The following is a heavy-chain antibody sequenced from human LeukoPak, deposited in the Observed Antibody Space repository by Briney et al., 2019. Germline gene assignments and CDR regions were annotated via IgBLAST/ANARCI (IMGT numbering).Heavy chain of an antibody. J-gene: IGHJ6*03. D-gene: IGHD1-26*01. CDR1: GGSIRSSSYY. CDR2: ISYSGST. CDR3: ARVGAIYYYYMDV. Sequence: SETLSLTCTVSGGSIRSSSYYWGWIRQPPGKGLEWIGSISYSGSTSYNPSLKSRVTIFVDTSKNQFSLKLSSVTAADMAVYYCARVGAIYYYYMDVWGKGTTVTVSS. V-gene: IGHV4-39*01.